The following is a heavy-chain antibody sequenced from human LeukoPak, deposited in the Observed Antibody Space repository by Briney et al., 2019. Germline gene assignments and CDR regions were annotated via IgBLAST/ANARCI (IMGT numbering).Heavy chain of an antibody. J-gene: IGHJ4*02. CDR3: ASPPSGVVVTAIQFDY. CDR2: IYYSGST. D-gene: IGHD2-21*02. Sequence: PSETLSLTCTVSGGSISSSSYYWGWIRQPPGKGLEWIGSIYYSGSTYYNPSLKSRVTISVDTSKNQFSLKLSSVTAADTAVYYRASPPSGVVVTAIQFDYWGQGTLVTVSS. V-gene: IGHV4-39*01. CDR1: GGSISSSSYY.